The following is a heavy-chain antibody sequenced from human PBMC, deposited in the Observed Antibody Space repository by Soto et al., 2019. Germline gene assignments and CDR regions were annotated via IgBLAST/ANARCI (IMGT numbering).Heavy chain of an antibody. Sequence: SETLSLTCTVSGGSISSYYWSWIRQPPGKGLEWIGYIYYSETTNYNPSLKSRVTMSLDTSKNQLSLRLTSVTAADTAVYYCARGTSNWSWKFGYWGQGILVTVPQ. D-gene: IGHD1-1*01. J-gene: IGHJ4*02. V-gene: IGHV4-59*01. CDR3: ARGTSNWSWKFGY. CDR2: IYYSETT. CDR1: GGSISSYY.